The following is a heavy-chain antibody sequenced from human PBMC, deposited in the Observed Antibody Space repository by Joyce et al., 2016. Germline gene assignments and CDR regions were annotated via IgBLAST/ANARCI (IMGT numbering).Heavy chain of an antibody. CDR1: GFTFSSYG. V-gene: IGHV3-30*18. Sequence: QVQLVESGGGVVQPGRSLRLSCSASGFTFSSYGMHWVRQAPGKGLEWVALISYDGSNKDYADSVKGRFTISRDNSKNTLYLQMNSLRAEDTAVYYCAKDVTGGDLWSGYYHDAFDIWGQGTMVTVSS. D-gene: IGHD3-3*01. J-gene: IGHJ3*02. CDR2: ISYDGSNK. CDR3: AKDVTGGDLWSGYYHDAFDI.